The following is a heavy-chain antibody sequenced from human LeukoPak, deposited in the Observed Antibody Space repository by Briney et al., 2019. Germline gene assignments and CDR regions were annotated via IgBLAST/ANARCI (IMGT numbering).Heavy chain of an antibody. CDR3: ARYCDGGSCHEAFHI. V-gene: IGHV4-39*01. CDR1: GGSIRSSYYY. Sequence: SETLSLTCTVSGGSIRSSYYYWGWIRQPPGKGLEWIGNIYYSGSAYYNPSLKSRVTISVDTSKNQFSLKLSSVTAADTAVYYCARYCDGGSCHEAFHIWGQGSMVTVSS. CDR2: IYYSGSA. D-gene: IGHD2-15*01. J-gene: IGHJ3*02.